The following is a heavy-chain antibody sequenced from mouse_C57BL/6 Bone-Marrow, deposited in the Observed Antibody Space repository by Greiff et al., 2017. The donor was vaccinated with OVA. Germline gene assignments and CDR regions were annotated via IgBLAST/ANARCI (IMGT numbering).Heavy chain of an antibody. J-gene: IGHJ4*01. Sequence: VKLVESGPELVKPGASVKISCKASGYSFTSYYIHWVKQRPGQGLEWIGWIYPGSGNTKYNEKFKGKATLTADTSSSTAYMQLSSLTSEDSAVYYCARSNYVAMDYWGQGTSVTVSS. V-gene: IGHV1-66*01. D-gene: IGHD1-1*02. CDR2: IYPGSGNT. CDR1: GYSFTSYY. CDR3: ARSNYVAMDY.